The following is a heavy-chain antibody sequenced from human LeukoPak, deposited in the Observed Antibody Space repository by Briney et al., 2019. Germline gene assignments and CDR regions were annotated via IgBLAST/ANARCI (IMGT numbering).Heavy chain of an antibody. CDR2: ISSSSSYI. J-gene: IGHJ4*02. V-gene: IGHV3-21*01. CDR1: GFTFSSYS. CDR3: ASRYDSSGYLY. D-gene: IGHD3-22*01. Sequence: TGGSLRLSCAASGFTFSSYSMHWVRQAPGKGLEWVSSISSSSSYIYYADSMKGRFTISRDNAKNSLYLQMNSLRAEDTAVYYCASRYDSSGYLYWGQGTLVTVSS.